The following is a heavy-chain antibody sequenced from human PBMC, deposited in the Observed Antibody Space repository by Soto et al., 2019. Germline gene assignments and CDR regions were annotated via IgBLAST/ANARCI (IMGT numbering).Heavy chain of an antibody. Sequence: GESLKISCKGSGYSFTSYWIGWVRQMPGKGLEWMGIIYPGDSDTRYSPSFQGQVTISADKSISTAYLQWSSLKASDTAMYYCARIRGPPSYSSSSYYYYYGMDVWGQGTTVTVSS. J-gene: IGHJ6*02. V-gene: IGHV5-51*01. CDR1: GYSFTSYW. D-gene: IGHD6-6*01. CDR2: IYPGDSDT. CDR3: ARIRGPPSYSSSSYYYYYGMDV.